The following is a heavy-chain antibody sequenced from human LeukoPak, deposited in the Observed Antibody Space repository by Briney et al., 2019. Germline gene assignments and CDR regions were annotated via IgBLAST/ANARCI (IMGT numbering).Heavy chain of an antibody. D-gene: IGHD6-19*01. V-gene: IGHV4-34*01. CDR1: GGSFSGYY. CDR2: INHSGST. J-gene: IGHJ4*02. CDR3: ARLSSGWPYYFDY. Sequence: SETLSLTCAVYGGSFSGYYWSWIRQPPGKGLEWIGEINHSGSTYYNPSLKSRVTISVDTSKNQFSLKLSSVTAADTAVYYCARLSSGWPYYFDYWGQGTLVTVSS.